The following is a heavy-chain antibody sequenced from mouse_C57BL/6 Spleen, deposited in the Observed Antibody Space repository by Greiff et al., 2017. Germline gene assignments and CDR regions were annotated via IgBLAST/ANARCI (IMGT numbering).Heavy chain of an antibody. V-gene: IGHV1-50*01. CDR1: GYTFTSYW. Sequence: QVQLQQPGAELVKPGASVKLSCKASGYTFTSYWMQWVKQRPGQGLEWIGEIDPSDSYTKYNPKFKVKATMTVDTSSSTAYMQLSSLTSEDSAVYYCVYYYGSSAFAYWGQGTLVTVSA. J-gene: IGHJ3*01. CDR3: VYYYGSSAFAY. D-gene: IGHD1-1*01. CDR2: IDPSDSYT.